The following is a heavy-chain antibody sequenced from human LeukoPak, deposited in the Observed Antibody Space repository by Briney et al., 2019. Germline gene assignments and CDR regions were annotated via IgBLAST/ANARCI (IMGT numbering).Heavy chain of an antibody. V-gene: IGHV3-30*02. J-gene: IGHJ4*02. CDR3: GGLAVFDY. Sequence: PGGSLRLSCAASGFTFSNYEMHWARQAPGKGLEWVTFIRSDGSDKYYADSVKGRFTISRDNSRNTLYLQMNSLRPEDTAVYYCGGLAVFDYWGQGTLVTVSS. CDR1: GFTFSNYE. D-gene: IGHD2-15*01. CDR2: IRSDGSDK.